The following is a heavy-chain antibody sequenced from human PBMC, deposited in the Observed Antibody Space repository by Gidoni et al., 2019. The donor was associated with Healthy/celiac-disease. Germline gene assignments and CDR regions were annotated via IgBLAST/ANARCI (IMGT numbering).Heavy chain of an antibody. CDR2: ISSSSSYI. J-gene: IGHJ4*02. Sequence: EVQLVESGGGLVKPGGSLRLFCAACGFTFSSYSMTWVRQAPGKGLEWVSSISSSSSYIYYADSVKGRFTISRDNAKNSLYLQMNSLRAEDTAVYYCASSTAAAGRGSFDYWGQGTLVTVSS. V-gene: IGHV3-21*01. D-gene: IGHD6-13*01. CDR1: GFTFSSYS. CDR3: ASSTAAAGRGSFDY.